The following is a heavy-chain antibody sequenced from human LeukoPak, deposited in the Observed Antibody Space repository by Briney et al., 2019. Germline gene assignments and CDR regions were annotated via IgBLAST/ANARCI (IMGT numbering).Heavy chain of an antibody. CDR3: AKGGGDVLTASYPTRLFDH. CDR1: GFTFSTYA. CDR2: ISGSGGRT. Sequence: GGSLRLSCAASGFTFSTYAMSWVRQAPGKGLEWVSSISGSGGRTFFADSVKGRFTVSRDNSKNTLHLQMNSLRDEDTAVYYCAKGGGDVLTASYPTRLFDHWGRGTQVTVSS. J-gene: IGHJ4*02. D-gene: IGHD3-9*01. V-gene: IGHV3-23*01.